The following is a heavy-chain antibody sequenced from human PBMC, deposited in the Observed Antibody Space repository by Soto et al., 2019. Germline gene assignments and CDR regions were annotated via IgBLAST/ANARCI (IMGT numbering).Heavy chain of an antibody. CDR3: EKDDITAVAGKMPGY. J-gene: IGHJ4*02. V-gene: IGHV3-30*18. CDR2: ISYGGSNK. Sequence: GSLRLSCSASGFTFSSYGMHWVRQAPGKGLEWVAVISYGGSNKYYADSVKGRFTISRDNSENTLYLQMNSLRAEDTAVYYCEKDDITAVAGKMPGYWGQGTLVTVYS. D-gene: IGHD6-19*01. CDR1: GFTFSSYG.